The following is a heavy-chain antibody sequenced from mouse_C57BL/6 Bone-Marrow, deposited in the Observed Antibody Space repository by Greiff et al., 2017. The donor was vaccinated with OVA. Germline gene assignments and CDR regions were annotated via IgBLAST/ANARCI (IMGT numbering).Heavy chain of an antibody. J-gene: IGHJ1*03. CDR2: IHPNSGST. CDR1: GYTFTSYW. CDR3: ARGTSGRREGYFDG. Sequence: QVQLQQPGAELVKPGASVKLSCKASGYTFTSYWMHWVKQRPGQGLEWIGMIHPNSGSTNYNEKFKSKATLTVDKSSSTAYMQLSSLTSEDSAVYYGARGTSGRREGYFDGWGTGTPVTVSS. D-gene: IGHD3-3*01. V-gene: IGHV1-64*01.